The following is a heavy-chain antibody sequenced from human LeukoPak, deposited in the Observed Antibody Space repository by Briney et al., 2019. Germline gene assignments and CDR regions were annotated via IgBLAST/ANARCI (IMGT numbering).Heavy chain of an antibody. Sequence: SETLSLTCTVSGYSISSCYLWGCIRPPPGKGLEGAGSTYHSGSTYYNPSLKSRFTLSGDRSKNQFSLILNTVTAADTAVYYFARDEMEHFGSSYASRGQGKPVSVAA. CDR3: ARDEMEHFGSSYAS. V-gene: IGHV4-38-2*02. CDR1: GYSISSCYL. CDR2: TYHSGST. D-gene: IGHD1-26*01. J-gene: IGHJ4*02.